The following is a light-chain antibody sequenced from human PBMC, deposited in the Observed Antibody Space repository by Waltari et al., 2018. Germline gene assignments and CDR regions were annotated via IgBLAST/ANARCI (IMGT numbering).Light chain of an antibody. Sequence: YKQHPCKAPIRIIDDVSSRPSGVSNRFFGSKSDNTASLTISGLQAEDEAVYFCSSYSTSITPYVFGTGTKVTVL. V-gene: IGLV2-14*03. CDR3: SSYSTSITPYV. J-gene: IGLJ1*01. CDR2: DVS.